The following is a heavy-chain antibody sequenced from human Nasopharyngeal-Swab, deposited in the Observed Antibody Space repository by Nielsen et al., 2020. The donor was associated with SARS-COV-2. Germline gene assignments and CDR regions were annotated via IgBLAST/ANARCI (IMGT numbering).Heavy chain of an antibody. Sequence: GESLKISCATSGFTFSNYGMHWVRQAPGKGLEWVALISHDGNNEYYADSVQGRLTIFRDSSKNTLFLQMNSLRVEDTAVYYCARDSALKWELLIWGQGTLVTVSS. CDR3: ARDSALKWELLI. V-gene: IGHV3-30*03. CDR1: GFTFSNYG. D-gene: IGHD1-26*01. CDR2: ISHDGNNE. J-gene: IGHJ4*02.